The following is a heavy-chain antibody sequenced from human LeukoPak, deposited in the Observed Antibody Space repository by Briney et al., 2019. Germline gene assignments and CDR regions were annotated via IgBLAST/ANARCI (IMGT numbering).Heavy chain of an antibody. CDR2: VYYTGST. J-gene: IGHJ4*02. CDR3: ARGSQRITVFGVVTDY. D-gene: IGHD3-3*01. CDR1: GGSISSYY. Sequence: SETLSLTCTVSGGSISSYYWSWIRQPPGKGLEWIGYVYYTGSTNYNPSLKSRVTISVDTSRNHFSLELSSVTAADTAVYYCARGSQRITVFGVVTDYWGQGTLVTVSS. V-gene: IGHV4-59*01.